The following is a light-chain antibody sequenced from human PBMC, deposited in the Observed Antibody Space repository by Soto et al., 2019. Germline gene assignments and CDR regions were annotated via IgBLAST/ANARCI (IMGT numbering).Light chain of an antibody. J-gene: IGKJ5*01. CDR3: QQYHNWPIT. V-gene: IGKV3D-15*01. CDR1: QSVSSN. Sequence: EIVLTQSPGTLSLSPGERATLSCRASQSVSSNLAWYQQKPGQAPRLLIYGARTRATGVPDRFSASGSGTDFSLTISRLEPEDFAVYSCQQYHNWPITFGQGTRLEIK. CDR2: GAR.